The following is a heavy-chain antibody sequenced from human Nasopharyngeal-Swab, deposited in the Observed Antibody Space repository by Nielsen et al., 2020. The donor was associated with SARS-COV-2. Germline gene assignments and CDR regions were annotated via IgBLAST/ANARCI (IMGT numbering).Heavy chain of an antibody. CDR3: ARDGRLHDYGDHRWFDP. Sequence: ASVKVSCKASGYTFTSYGISWVRQAPEQGIEWMGWISGYNGVTNYAQKFQGRLTMTTDTSTSTVYMDLRSLRSDDTAVYYCARDGRLHDYGDHRWFDPWGQGTLVTVSS. J-gene: IGHJ5*02. CDR1: GYTFTSYG. CDR2: ISGYNGVT. D-gene: IGHD4/OR15-4a*01. V-gene: IGHV1-18*01.